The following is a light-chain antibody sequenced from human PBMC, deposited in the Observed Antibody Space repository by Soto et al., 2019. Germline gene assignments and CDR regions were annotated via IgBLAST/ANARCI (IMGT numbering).Light chain of an antibody. CDR2: DAS. CDR3: QQRSNWPT. CDR1: QSVSSY. J-gene: IGKJ1*01. V-gene: IGKV3-11*01. Sequence: EIVLTQSPATLSLSLGESSNLSCRASQSVSSYLAWYQQKPGQAPRLLIYDASNRATGIPARFSGSGSGTDFTLTISSLEPEDFAVYYCQQRSNWPTFGQGTKVDIK.